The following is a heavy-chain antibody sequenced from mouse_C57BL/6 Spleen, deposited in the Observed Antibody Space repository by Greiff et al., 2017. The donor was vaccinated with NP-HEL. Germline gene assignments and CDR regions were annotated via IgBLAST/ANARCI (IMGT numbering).Heavy chain of an antibody. CDR2: IDPSDSET. CDR1: GYTFTSYW. D-gene: IGHD2-1*01. V-gene: IGHV1-52*01. CDR3: ARRGNYVRYYAMDY. J-gene: IGHJ4*01. Sequence: QVQLQQPGAELVRPGSSVKLSCKASGYTFTSYWMHWVKQRPIQGLEWIGNIDPSDSETHYNQKFKDKATLTVDKSSSTAYMQLSSLTSEDSAVYYCARRGNYVRYYAMDYWGQGTSVTVSS.